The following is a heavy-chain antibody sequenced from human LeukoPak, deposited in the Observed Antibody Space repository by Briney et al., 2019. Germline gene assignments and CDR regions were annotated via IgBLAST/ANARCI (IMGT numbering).Heavy chain of an antibody. CDR1: GFTFSSYW. D-gene: IGHD5-18*01. Sequence: GGSLRLSCAASGFTFSSYWMSWVRQAPGKGLEWVANIKQDGSEKYYVDSVKGRFTISRDNAKNSLYLQMNSLRAEDTAVYYCAREGLGTAMVSEPNFDYWGQGTLVTVSS. V-gene: IGHV3-7*01. CDR2: IKQDGSEK. J-gene: IGHJ4*02. CDR3: AREGLGTAMVSEPNFDY.